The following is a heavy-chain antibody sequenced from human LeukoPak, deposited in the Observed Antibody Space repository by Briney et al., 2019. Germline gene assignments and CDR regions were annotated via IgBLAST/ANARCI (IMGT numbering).Heavy chain of an antibody. J-gene: IGHJ5*02. CDR2: ISSSCGST. Sequence: PGGSLRLSCAASGFTFSSYAMSWVRQAPGKGLEWVSAISSSCGSTYYADSVKGRFTISRDNSKNTLYLQMNSLRAEDTAVYYCAKSGIGAAGQPEQYNWFDPWGQGTLVSVSS. D-gene: IGHD6-13*01. V-gene: IGHV3-23*01. CDR3: AKSGIGAAGQPEQYNWFDP. CDR1: GFTFSSYA.